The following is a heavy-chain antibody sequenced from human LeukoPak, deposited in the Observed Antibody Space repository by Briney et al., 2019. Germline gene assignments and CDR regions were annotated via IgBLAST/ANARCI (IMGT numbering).Heavy chain of an antibody. Sequence: SETLSLTCTVSGGSISSSSYCWGWLRQPPGQGLEWVGSIYYSGSTYYNPSLKSRVTISVDTSKNQFSLKLRSVTAADTAVYYCARVPFGGESIWFGEFLTVKQCYFDYWGQGTLVTVSS. CDR1: GGSISSSSYC. J-gene: IGHJ4*02. CDR3: ARVPFGGESIWFGEFLTVKQCYFDY. V-gene: IGHV4-39*01. CDR2: IYYSGST. D-gene: IGHD3-10*01.